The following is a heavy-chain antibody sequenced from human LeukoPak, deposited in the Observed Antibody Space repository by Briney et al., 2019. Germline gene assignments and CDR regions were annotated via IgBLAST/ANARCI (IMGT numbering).Heavy chain of an antibody. Sequence: ASVKVSCKTSGYTFTNYGISWVRQAPGQGLEWMGWINTYNGNTNYAQKLQGRVTMTTDTSTSTAYLELRSLRSDDTAVYYCARYGGNSWSFYYYYYMDVWGKGTTVTVSS. CDR3: ARYGGNSWSFYYYYYMDV. V-gene: IGHV1-18*01. CDR1: GYTFTNYG. CDR2: INTYNGNT. D-gene: IGHD1-26*01. J-gene: IGHJ6*03.